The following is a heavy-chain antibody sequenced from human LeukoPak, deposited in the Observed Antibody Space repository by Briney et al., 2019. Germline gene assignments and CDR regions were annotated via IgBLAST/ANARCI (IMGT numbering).Heavy chain of an antibody. V-gene: IGHV1-2*02. Sequence: GASVKVSCKASGYTFTGYYMHWVRQAPGQGLEWMGWINPNSGGTNYAQKFQGRVTMTRDTSISTAYMELSRRRSDDTAVYYCAREGKMATILNFDYWGQGALVTVSS. CDR1: GYTFTGYY. CDR2: INPNSGGT. J-gene: IGHJ4*02. D-gene: IGHD5-24*01. CDR3: AREGKMATILNFDY.